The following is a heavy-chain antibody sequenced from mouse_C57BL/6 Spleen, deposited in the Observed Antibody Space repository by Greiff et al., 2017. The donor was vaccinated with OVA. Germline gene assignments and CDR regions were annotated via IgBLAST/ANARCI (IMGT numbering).Heavy chain of an antibody. CDR3: AKNGYYYGSSSYAMDY. CDR1: GFSLTSYG. Sequence: QVQLQQSGPGLVQPSQSLSITCTVSGFSLTSYGVHWVRQSPGKGLEWLGVIWRGGSTDYNAAFMSRLSITKDNSKSQVFFKMNSLQADDTAIYYCAKNGYYYGSSSYAMDYWGQGTSVTVSS. D-gene: IGHD1-1*01. V-gene: IGHV2-5*01. J-gene: IGHJ4*01. CDR2: IWRGGST.